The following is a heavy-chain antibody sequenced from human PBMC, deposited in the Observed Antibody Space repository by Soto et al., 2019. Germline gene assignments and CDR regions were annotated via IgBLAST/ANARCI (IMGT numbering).Heavy chain of an antibody. D-gene: IGHD2-21*01. CDR1: GFTFSSCA. V-gene: IGHV3-23*01. CDR2: ISDSGGGT. J-gene: IGHJ4*02. CDR3: AKMNCGSAASYGCDY. Sequence: EVQLLESGGGLVQPGGSLRLSCAASGFTFSSCAMSWVRQAPGKGLEWVSAISDSGGGTYYADSVRGRFTMSRDNSMNTLYLQINSLRAEDTAVYYCAKMNCGSAASYGCDYWGQGTLVTVSS.